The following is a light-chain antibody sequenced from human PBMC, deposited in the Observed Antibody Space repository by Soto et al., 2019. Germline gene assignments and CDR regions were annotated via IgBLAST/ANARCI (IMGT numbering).Light chain of an antibody. CDR3: QQYGSSPQT. J-gene: IGKJ1*01. V-gene: IGKV3-20*01. CDR1: QSVSSSH. Sequence: ETVLTQSPGTLSLSPGERATLSCRASQSVSSSHLTWYQQKPGQAPRLLIYGASSRATGIPDRFSGSGSGTDFTLTISRLEPEDFAVYYCQQYGSSPQTFGQGTKVEIK. CDR2: GAS.